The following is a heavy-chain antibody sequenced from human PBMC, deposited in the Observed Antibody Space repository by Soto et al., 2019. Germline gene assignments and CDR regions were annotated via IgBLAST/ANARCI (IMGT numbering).Heavy chain of an antibody. D-gene: IGHD6-19*01. V-gene: IGHV3-30-3*01. CDR2: ISHDGINK. J-gene: IGHJ5*02. CDR3: ARDMYSSDYFVKWFEP. Sequence: QVRLVESGGGVVQPGRSLRLSCTASGFSFSSYAMYLFRQPPGKGLEWVAVISHDGINKHYADSVKGRVTVSRDNSNHSLDLQLTSLRGEDTAMDYCARDMYSSDYFVKWFEPWGQGTLVTVSS. CDR1: GFSFSSYA.